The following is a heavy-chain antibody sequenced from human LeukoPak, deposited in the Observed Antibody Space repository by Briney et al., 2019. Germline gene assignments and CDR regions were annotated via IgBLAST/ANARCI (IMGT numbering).Heavy chain of an antibody. D-gene: IGHD6-13*01. Sequence: ASVKVSCKASGYTFTSYGISWVRQAPGQGLEWMGWISAYNGNTNYAQKLQGRVTMTTDTSTSTAYMELRSLRSDDTAVYYCARDKHSSSWPPGWNFDLWGRGTLVTVSS. CDR3: ARDKHSSSWPPGWNFDL. J-gene: IGHJ2*01. CDR1: GYTFTSYG. CDR2: ISAYNGNT. V-gene: IGHV1-18*01.